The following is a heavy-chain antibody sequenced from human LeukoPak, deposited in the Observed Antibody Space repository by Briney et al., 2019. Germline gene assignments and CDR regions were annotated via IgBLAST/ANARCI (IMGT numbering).Heavy chain of an antibody. CDR2: ISAYNGNT. CDR1: GYTFSNYA. V-gene: IGHV1-18*01. J-gene: IGHJ4*02. Sequence: ASVKVSCKASGYTFSNYAISWVRQAPGQGLEWMGWISAYNGNTNYAPKLQGRVTMTTDTSTSTAYMELRSLRSDDSAVYFCARVPIPPYSSSWYQPFDYWGQGTLVTVSS. CDR3: ARVPIPPYSSSWYQPFDY. D-gene: IGHD6-13*01.